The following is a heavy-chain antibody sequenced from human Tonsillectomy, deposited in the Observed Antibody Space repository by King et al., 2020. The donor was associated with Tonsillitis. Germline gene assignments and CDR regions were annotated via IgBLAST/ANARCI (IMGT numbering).Heavy chain of an antibody. Sequence: QLQESGPGLVKPSETLSLTCTVSGGSISSSSYYWGWIRQPPGKGLEWIGSIYYTGSTYYNPSLKSRVTISVDTSKNQFSLKLSSVTAADTAVYYCAKEGTSGYYGYDHWGQGTLVTVSS. CDR3: AKEGTSGYYGYDH. J-gene: IGHJ4*02. CDR2: IYYTGST. CDR1: GGSISSSSYY. D-gene: IGHD3-22*01. V-gene: IGHV4-39*01.